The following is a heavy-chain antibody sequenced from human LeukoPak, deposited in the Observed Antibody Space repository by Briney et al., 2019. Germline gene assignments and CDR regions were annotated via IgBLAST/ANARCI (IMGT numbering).Heavy chain of an antibody. CDR1: GFTFSSYA. D-gene: IGHD2-15*01. CDR3: AKLEIVVVVAANDY. Sequence: GGSLRLSCAASGFTFSSYAMSWVRQAPGKGLEWVSAISGSGGSTYYADSVKGPFTISRDNSKNTLYLQMNSLRAEDTAVYYCAKLEIVVVVAANDYWGQGTLVTVSS. V-gene: IGHV3-23*01. CDR2: ISGSGGST. J-gene: IGHJ4*02.